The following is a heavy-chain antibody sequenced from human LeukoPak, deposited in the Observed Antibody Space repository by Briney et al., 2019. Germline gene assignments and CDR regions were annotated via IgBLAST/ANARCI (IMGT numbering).Heavy chain of an antibody. J-gene: IGHJ4*02. Sequence: GGSLRLSCAASGFTFSSYAISWVRQAPGKGLEWVSAVSGRGDSTYYADSVKGWFTISRDNSKNTLYLQMNSLRAEDTAVYYCAKGGVAGTGYFDYWGQGTLVTVSS. D-gene: IGHD6-19*01. CDR3: AKGGVAGTGYFDY. V-gene: IGHV3-23*01. CDR1: GFTFSSYA. CDR2: VSGRGDST.